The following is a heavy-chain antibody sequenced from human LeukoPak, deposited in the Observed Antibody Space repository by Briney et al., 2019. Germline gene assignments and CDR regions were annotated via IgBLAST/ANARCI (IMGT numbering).Heavy chain of an antibody. CDR1: GRSISSYY. CDR3: ARGGYYYGSGTFDY. Sequence: SETLSPTCTVSGRSISSYYWSWIRQPAGKGLEWIGRIYTSGSTNYNPPLKSRVTMSVDTSKNQFSLKLSSVTAADTAVYYCARGGYYYGSGTFDYWGQGTLVTVSS. CDR2: IYTSGST. D-gene: IGHD3-10*01. V-gene: IGHV4-4*07. J-gene: IGHJ4*02.